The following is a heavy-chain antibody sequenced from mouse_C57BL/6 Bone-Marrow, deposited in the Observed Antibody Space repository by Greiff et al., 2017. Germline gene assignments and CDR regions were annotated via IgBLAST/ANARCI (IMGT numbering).Heavy chain of an antibody. V-gene: IGHV1-18*01. Sequence: EVQLQQSGPELVKPGASVKIPCKASGYTFTDYNMDWVKQSPGKSLEWIGVINPNNGGTIYNQKFKGKATLTVDKSSSTAYMELRSLTSEDTAVYYCAIYYYGSGFDFWGQGTTLTVSS. CDR1: GYTFTDYN. CDR2: INPNNGGT. D-gene: IGHD1-1*01. J-gene: IGHJ2*01. CDR3: AIYYYGSGFDF.